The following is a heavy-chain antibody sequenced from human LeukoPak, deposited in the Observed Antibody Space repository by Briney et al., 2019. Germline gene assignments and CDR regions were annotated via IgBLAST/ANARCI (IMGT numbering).Heavy chain of an antibody. CDR3: ATYRQVLLPFES. V-gene: IGHV3-23*01. Sequence: GGSLRLSCAASGFTFSTFAMIWVRQPPGKGLEWVSSIFPSGGEIHYADSVRGRFTISRDNSKSTLSLQMNGLRAEDTAIYYCATYRQVLLPFESWGQGTLVTVSS. J-gene: IGHJ4*02. D-gene: IGHD2-8*02. CDR2: IFPSGGEI. CDR1: GFTFSTFA.